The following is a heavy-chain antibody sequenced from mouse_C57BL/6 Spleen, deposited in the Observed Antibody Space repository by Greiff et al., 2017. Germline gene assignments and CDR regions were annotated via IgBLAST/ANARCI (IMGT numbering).Heavy chain of an antibody. CDR1: GYTFTSYW. CDR3: SRRGDYGSSYWYFDV. V-gene: IGHV1-69*01. CDR2: IDPSDSYT. J-gene: IGHJ1*03. D-gene: IGHD1-1*01. Sequence: QVQLQQPGAELVMPGASVKLSCKASGYTFTSYWMHWVKQRPGQGLEWIGEIDPSDSYTNYNQKFKGKSTLTVDKSSSTAYMQLSSLTSDDSAVYYCSRRGDYGSSYWYFDVWGTGTTVTVSS.